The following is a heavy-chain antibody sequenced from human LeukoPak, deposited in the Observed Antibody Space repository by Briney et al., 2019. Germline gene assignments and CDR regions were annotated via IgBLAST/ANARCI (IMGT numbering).Heavy chain of an antibody. D-gene: IGHD5-24*01. Sequence: ASVKVSCKASGYTFTSYYIHWVRQAPGQGLEWMGIINPSGGSTSYAQKFHGRFTVTRDMSTSTVYMELSRLRSEDTAVYYCARGVDMGTIEAYWGQKTLVTVSS. J-gene: IGHJ4*02. CDR1: GYTFTSYY. V-gene: IGHV1-46*01. CDR3: ARGVDMGTIEAY. CDR2: INPSGGST.